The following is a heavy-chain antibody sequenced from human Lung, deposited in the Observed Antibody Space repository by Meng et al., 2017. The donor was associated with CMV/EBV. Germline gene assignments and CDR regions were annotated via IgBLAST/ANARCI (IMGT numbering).Heavy chain of an antibody. Sequence: GFTFSNAWMSWVRPAPGKGLECVGRIISEADGGTTHHAAPVKGRFTISRDDSKNTLYLQMNSLKTEDTAMYYCATDLYYDDSGLRDYWGRGTLVTVSS. CDR2: IISEADGGTT. CDR1: GFTFSNAW. CDR3: ATDLYYDDSGLRDY. J-gene: IGHJ4*02. D-gene: IGHD3-22*01. V-gene: IGHV3-15*01.